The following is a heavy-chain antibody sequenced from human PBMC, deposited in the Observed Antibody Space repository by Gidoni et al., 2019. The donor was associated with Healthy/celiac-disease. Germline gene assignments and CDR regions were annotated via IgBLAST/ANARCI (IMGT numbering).Heavy chain of an antibody. Sequence: QVHLVPSGAAVKKPGSSVKVSCKASVGTFSSYAISWVRQAPGQGLEWMGGIIPILGKANYEQKFQGRVTITADESTSTAYMELSSRRSEDTAGYYCARGGRGYSYGRIYWGQGTLVTVSS. CDR2: IIPILGKA. J-gene: IGHJ4*02. CDR1: VGTFSSYA. D-gene: IGHD5-18*01. V-gene: IGHV1-69*01. CDR3: ARGGRGYSYGRIY.